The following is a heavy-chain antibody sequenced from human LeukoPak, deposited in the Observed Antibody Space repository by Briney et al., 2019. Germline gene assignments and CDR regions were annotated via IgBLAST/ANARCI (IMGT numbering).Heavy chain of an antibody. D-gene: IGHD5-12*01. CDR2: INQSGST. Sequence: SETLSLTCAVYGGPFSAYWSWIRQPPGKGLEWIGEINQSGSTNYNPSLKSRVIISVDTSKNQYSLKLSSVTAADTAVYYCARKSGYARDYWGQGNLVTVSS. J-gene: IGHJ4*02. CDR1: GGPFSAY. V-gene: IGHV4-34*01. CDR3: ARKSGYARDY.